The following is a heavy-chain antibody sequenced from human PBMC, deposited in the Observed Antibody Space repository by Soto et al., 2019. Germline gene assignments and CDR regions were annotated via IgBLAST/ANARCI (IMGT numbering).Heavy chain of an antibody. Sequence: GGSLRLSCAASGFTFSSYAMSWVRQAPGKGLEWVSTVSVSGGTTYYADSVKGRFTISRDNPKNTLYLQMNSLRVEDTAAYYCAKGITLFGVGHWGQGTLVTVSS. D-gene: IGHD3-3*01. CDR2: VSVSGGTT. CDR3: AKGITLFGVGH. CDR1: GFTFSSYA. V-gene: IGHV3-23*01. J-gene: IGHJ4*02.